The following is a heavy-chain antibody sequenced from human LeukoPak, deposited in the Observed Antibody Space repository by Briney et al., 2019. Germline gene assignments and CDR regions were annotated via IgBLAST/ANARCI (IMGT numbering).Heavy chain of an antibody. CDR2: IIPIFGTA. CDR3: ASTYYDSSGYIPLLALDY. Sequence: SVKVSCKASGGTFSSYAISWVRQAPGQGLEWMGRIIPIFGTANYAQKFQGRVTITTDESTSTAYMELSSLRSEDTAVYYCASTYYDSSGYIPLLALDYWGQGTLVTVSS. V-gene: IGHV1-69*05. J-gene: IGHJ4*02. CDR1: GGTFSSYA. D-gene: IGHD3-22*01.